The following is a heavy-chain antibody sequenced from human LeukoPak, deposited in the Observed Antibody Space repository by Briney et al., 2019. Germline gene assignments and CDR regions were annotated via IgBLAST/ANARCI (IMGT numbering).Heavy chain of an antibody. CDR3: ARETYDYVWGSYRYWYFDY. CDR2: IYSGGST. J-gene: IGHJ4*02. Sequence: GGSLRLSCAASGFTVSSNYMSWVRQAPGKGLEWVSVIYSGGSTYYADSVKGRFTISRDNSKNTLHLQMNSLRAEDTAVYYCARETYDYVWGSYRYWYFDYWGQGTLVTVSS. CDR1: GFTVSSNY. V-gene: IGHV3-66*01. D-gene: IGHD3-16*02.